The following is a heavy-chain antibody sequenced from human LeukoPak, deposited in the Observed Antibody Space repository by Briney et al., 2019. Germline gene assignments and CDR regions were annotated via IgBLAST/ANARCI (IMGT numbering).Heavy chain of an antibody. CDR2: ISASDSRP. V-gene: IGHV3-23*01. CDR3: AKDLSYGFDY. D-gene: IGHD5-18*01. Sequence: GGSLRLSCAASGFTFSIYAMSWVRQAPGKGLEWVSAISASDSRPYYADSVKGRFTISRDNSKNTLYLQLNHLRAEDTAIYYCAKDLSYGFDYWGQGSLVTVSS. J-gene: IGHJ4*02. CDR1: GFTFSIYA.